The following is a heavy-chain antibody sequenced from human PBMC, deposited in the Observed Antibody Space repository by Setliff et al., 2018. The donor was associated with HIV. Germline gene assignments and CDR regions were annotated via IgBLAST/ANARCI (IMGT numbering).Heavy chain of an antibody. D-gene: IGHD3-22*01. CDR3: AREIGDYYDSSGYYPPTDYYYGMDV. Sequence: ASVKVSCKASGYTFTSYDISWVRQAPGQGLEWMGRISAYNGNTNYAQKVQGRVTMTTDTSTSTAYMELRSLRSDDTAVYYCAREIGDYYDSSGYYPPTDYYYGMDVWGQGTTVTVSS. CDR2: ISAYNGNT. V-gene: IGHV1-18*01. CDR1: GYTFTSYD. J-gene: IGHJ6*02.